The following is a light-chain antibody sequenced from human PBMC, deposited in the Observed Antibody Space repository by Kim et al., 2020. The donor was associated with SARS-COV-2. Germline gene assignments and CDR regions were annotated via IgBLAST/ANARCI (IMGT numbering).Light chain of an antibody. J-gene: IGLJ3*02. CDR3: QAWDSSTAV. CDR1: KLEDKY. CDR2: QDS. Sequence: SVCPGQTASSTCYEDKLEDKYAYWYQQKPGQAPVLVIYQDSKRPSGIPERFSGSNSGNTATLTISGTQAKDEADYYCQAWDSSTAVFGGGTQLTVL. V-gene: IGLV3-1*01.